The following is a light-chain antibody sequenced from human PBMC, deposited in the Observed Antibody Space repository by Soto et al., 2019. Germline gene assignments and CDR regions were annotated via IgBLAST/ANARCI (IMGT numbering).Light chain of an antibody. CDR2: TSS. J-gene: IGKJ4*01. V-gene: IGKV1-27*01. CDR3: QKHDNAPLT. CDR1: QGIGNY. Sequence: IQLTQSPASLSASVGDRFTITCLASQGIGNYLAWYQQKPGKVPRLLIYTSSTLQSGVPSRFSGRGSGTDFTLTISSLQPEDVATYFCQKHDNAPLTFGGGTKVDIK.